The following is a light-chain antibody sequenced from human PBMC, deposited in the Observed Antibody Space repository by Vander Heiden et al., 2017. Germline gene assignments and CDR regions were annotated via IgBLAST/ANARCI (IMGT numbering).Light chain of an antibody. CDR2: GAS. CDR3: QQDGSSPYT. CDR1: QSIRSTY. V-gene: IGKV3-20*01. J-gene: IGKJ2*01. Sequence: EIVLTQSPGTLSFSPGERATLSCRASQSIRSTYLAWYQQKPGQAPRLLIYGASNRATGIPDRFSGSGSGTDFTLTISRLEPEDFAVYYCQQDGSSPYTFGQGTKLEIK.